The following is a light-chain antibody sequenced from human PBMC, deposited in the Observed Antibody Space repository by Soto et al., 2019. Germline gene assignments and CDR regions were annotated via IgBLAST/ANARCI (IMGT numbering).Light chain of an antibody. CDR2: DAS. Sequence: DIQMTQSPSSLSASVGDRVTITCRASQSINNWLAWYQQTPGKAPKFLIYDASNLESGVPSRFSGSASETQFTLTISSLQPEDFATYYCQQHYTYTWTFGQGTKGDIK. CDR3: QQHYTYTWT. V-gene: IGKV1-5*01. J-gene: IGKJ1*01. CDR1: QSINNW.